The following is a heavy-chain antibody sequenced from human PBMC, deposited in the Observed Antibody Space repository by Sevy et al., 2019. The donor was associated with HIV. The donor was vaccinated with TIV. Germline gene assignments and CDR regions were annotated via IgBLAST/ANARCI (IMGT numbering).Heavy chain of an antibody. Sequence: ASVKVSCQVSGYTFSTYRITWVRQAPGQGLEWMGWISPHNGDTNYARKLQGKASMTTDTSTTTAYMELRGLTSDDPAVSYWDRAFCSVGRGYSLAYWGQGTLVTVSS. J-gene: IGHJ4*02. CDR3: DRAFCSVGRGYSLAY. D-gene: IGHD2-15*01. V-gene: IGHV1-18*01. CDR2: ISPHNGDT. CDR1: GYTFSTYR.